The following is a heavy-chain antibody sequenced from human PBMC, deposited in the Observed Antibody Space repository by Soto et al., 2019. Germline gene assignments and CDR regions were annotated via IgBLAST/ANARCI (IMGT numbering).Heavy chain of an antibody. CDR1: GYTFTNYY. V-gene: IGHV1-2*02. Sequence: QVQLVQSGAEVKKPGASVKVSCKASGYTFTNYYIHWVRQAPGQGLEWMGWINPNSGGTSYAQEFYGRVALTRGTSISTAYMELNSLRSDDTAMYYCARGRENDPWGQGALVTVSS. D-gene: IGHD3-10*01. J-gene: IGHJ5*02. CDR3: ARGRENDP. CDR2: INPNSGGT.